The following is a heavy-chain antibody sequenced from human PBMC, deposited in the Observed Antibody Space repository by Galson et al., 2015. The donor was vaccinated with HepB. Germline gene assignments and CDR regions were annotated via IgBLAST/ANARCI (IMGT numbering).Heavy chain of an antibody. CDR2: ISSTSSIT. CDR1: GFTFSDYY. CDR3: GRVVGHCSGASCYSGRADV. J-gene: IGHJ6*02. D-gene: IGHD2-15*01. V-gene: IGHV3-11*05. Sequence: LRLSCAASGFTFSDYYMTWVRQAPGKGLECVSYISSTSSITKYADSVRGRFSISRDNTKKSLYLQMDSLRAEDTAIYYCGRVVGHCSGASCYSGRADVWGQGITVTISS.